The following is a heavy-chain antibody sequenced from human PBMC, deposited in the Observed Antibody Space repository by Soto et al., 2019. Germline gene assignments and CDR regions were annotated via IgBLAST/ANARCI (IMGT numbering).Heavy chain of an antibody. V-gene: IGHV3-23*01. Sequence: PVGSLRLSCAASGFTFSSYAMSWVRQAPGKGLEWVSAISGSGGSTYYADSVKGRFTISRDNSKNTLYLQMNSLRAEDTAVYYCANSPHYYDSSGYYRVSSFDYWGQGTLVNVSS. D-gene: IGHD3-22*01. CDR1: GFTFSSYA. CDR3: ANSPHYYDSSGYYRVSSFDY. J-gene: IGHJ4*02. CDR2: ISGSGGST.